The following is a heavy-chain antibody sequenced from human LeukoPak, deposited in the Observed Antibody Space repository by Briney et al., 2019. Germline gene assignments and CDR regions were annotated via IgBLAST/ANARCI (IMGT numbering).Heavy chain of an antibody. CDR3: ARLGRGPGGRGGDFDY. D-gene: IGHD2-15*01. Sequence: SETLSLTCAVYGGSFSGYYWSWIRQPPGKGLEWIGEINHSGSTNYYPALESRVTISVDTSKNQFSLKLSSATAPDTAVYYCARLGRGPGGRGGDFDYWGQGTLVSVSS. J-gene: IGHJ4*02. V-gene: IGHV4-34*01. CDR2: INHSGST. CDR1: GGSFSGYY.